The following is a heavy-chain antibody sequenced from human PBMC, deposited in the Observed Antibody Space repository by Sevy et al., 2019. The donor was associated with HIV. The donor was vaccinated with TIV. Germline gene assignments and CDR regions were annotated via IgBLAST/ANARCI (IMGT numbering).Heavy chain of an antibody. J-gene: IGHJ3*02. CDR3: ARPSDTSALFKWAFDI. V-gene: IGHV1-69*13. Sequence: ASVKVSCKASGGTFSSSAITWVRQAPGQGLEWMGGIIPIFGTTNYAQNFQGRVTITADESTSTAYMELSSLRSEDTVVYYCARPSDTSALFKWAFDIWGPGTMVTVSS. D-gene: IGHD3-22*01. CDR1: GGTFSSSA. CDR2: IIPIFGTT.